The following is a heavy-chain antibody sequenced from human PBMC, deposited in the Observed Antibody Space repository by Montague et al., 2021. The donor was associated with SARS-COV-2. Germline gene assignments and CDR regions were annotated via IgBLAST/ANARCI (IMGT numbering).Heavy chain of an antibody. J-gene: IGHJ3*02. D-gene: IGHD4-17*01. CDR3: ARQYGDYSGNAFTI. CDR2: VSYTGST. V-gene: IGHV4-39*01. CDR1: GDSISYRSYY. Sequence: SETLSLTCTVSGDSISYRSYYWGWIRQPPGKGLEWIGTVSYTGSTYYNASLKSRVTIYVDTSKNQFSLKLTSVTAADTAIYHCARQYGDYSGNAFTIWGQGTMVIVSS.